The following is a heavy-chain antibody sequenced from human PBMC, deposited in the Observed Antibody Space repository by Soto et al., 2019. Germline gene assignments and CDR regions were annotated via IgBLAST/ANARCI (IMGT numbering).Heavy chain of an antibody. J-gene: IGHJ6*02. CDR1: GYTFTSYY. CDR3: ARDFWELQYYYYGMDV. V-gene: IGHV1-46*01. D-gene: IGHD1-26*01. Sequence: GASVKVSCKASGYTFTSYYMHWVRQAPGQGLEWMGIINPSGGSTSYAQKFQGRVTMTRDTSTSTVYMELSSLRSEDTAVYYCARDFWELQYYYYGMDVWGQGTTVTVSS. CDR2: INPSGGST.